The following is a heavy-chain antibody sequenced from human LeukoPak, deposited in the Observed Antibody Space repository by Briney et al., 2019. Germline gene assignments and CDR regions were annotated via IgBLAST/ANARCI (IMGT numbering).Heavy chain of an antibody. CDR2: IGPTGTDR. CDR1: GFTFSSCG. J-gene: IGHJ4*02. Sequence: PGGSLRLSCAASGFTFSSCGFNWVRQAPGKGLEWVSSIGPTGTDRHYADSVRDRFTISRDNAKNSMYLQMDSLRDEDTAVYYCATETIGRHYDYWGQGTLLTVSS. D-gene: IGHD1-14*01. V-gene: IGHV3-21*01. CDR3: ATETIGRHYDY.